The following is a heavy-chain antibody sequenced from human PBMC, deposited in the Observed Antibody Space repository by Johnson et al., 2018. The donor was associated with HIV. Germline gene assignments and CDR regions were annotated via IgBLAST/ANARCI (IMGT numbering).Heavy chain of an antibody. CDR2: ITGTGGST. D-gene: IGHD5-12*01. Sequence: VQLVESGGGVVQPGGSLRLSCAASGFTFSSYGMSWVRQAPGKGLEWVSGITGTGGSTYYADSVKGRFTISRDNSKNTLYLQMNSLRAEDTAVYYCASQVRGLRLGVDAFDILGQGTLVTVSS. CDR3: ASQVRGLRLGVDAFDI. CDR1: GFTFSSYG. J-gene: IGHJ3*02. V-gene: IGHV3-23*04.